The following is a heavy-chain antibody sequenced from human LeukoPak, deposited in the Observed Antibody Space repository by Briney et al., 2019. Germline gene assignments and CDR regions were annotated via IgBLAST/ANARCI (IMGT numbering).Heavy chain of an antibody. CDR1: GYSFTNYW. Sequence: GESLKISCMGSGYSFTNYWIGWVRQVPGSGLEWMGVIYPSDSGTRYSPSFQGQVTISVDKSIDTAYLQWSSLKASDTAMYYCARQRDSGFDFDSWGQGTLVTVSS. CDR2: IYPSDSGT. CDR3: ARQRDSGFDFDS. V-gene: IGHV5-51*01. D-gene: IGHD5-12*01. J-gene: IGHJ4*02.